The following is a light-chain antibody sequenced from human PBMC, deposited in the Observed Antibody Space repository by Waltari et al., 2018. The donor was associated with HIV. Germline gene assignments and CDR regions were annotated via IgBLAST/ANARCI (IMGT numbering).Light chain of an antibody. V-gene: IGKV1-9*01. J-gene: IGKJ3*01. CDR2: AAS. Sequence: IQLTQSPSYLSAAVGEWRTVPGRASKGINNYLTWYQQKPANAPKLLVYAASTLQNGVPSRFSGRGSGTEFTRTIDSLQPEDFATYYCQQLGTFGPGTTVNIK. CDR1: KGINNY. CDR3: QQLGT.